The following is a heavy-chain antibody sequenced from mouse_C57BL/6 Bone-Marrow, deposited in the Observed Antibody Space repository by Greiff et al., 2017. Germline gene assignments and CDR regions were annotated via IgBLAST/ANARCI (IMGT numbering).Heavy chain of an antibody. CDR2: ISSGGSYT. D-gene: IGHD2-4*01. V-gene: IGHV5-6*01. J-gene: IGHJ1*03. CDR3: ARQGDYDGYFDV. Sequence: EVMLVESGGDLVKPGGSLKLSCAASGFTFSSYGMSWVRQTPDKRLEWVANISSGGSYTYYPDSVKGRFTISRDNAKNTLYLQMSSLKSEDTAMYYCARQGDYDGYFDVWGTGTTVTVSS. CDR1: GFTFSSYG.